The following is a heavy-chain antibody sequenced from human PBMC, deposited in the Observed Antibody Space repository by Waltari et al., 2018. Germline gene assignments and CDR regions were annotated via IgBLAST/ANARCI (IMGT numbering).Heavy chain of an antibody. J-gene: IGHJ5*02. CDR3: AREYYYDSSGLATVAFDP. Sequence: EVQLVESGGGLVQPGGSLRLSCAASGFTFRSYSMNWVRQAPGKGLEWVSYISSSSNTIYYADSVKGRFTISRDNAKNSLYLQMNSLRAEDTAVYYCAREYYYDSSGLATVAFDPWGQGTLVTVSS. V-gene: IGHV3-48*04. D-gene: IGHD3-22*01. CDR1: GFTFRSYS. CDR2: ISSSSNTI.